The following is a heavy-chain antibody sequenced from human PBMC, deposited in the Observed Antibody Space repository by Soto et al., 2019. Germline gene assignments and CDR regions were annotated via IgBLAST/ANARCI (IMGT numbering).Heavy chain of an antibody. D-gene: IGHD6-19*01. Sequence: PGGSLRLSCAASGFTFSSYAMHWVRLAPGKGLEWVAVISYDGGNKYYADSVKGRFTISRDNSKNTLYLQMNSLRAEDTAVYYCASYSPPNTIAVAGPYPHYYGMDVWGQGTTVTVSS. CDR3: ASYSPPNTIAVAGPYPHYYGMDV. V-gene: IGHV3-30-3*01. CDR1: GFTFSSYA. J-gene: IGHJ6*02. CDR2: ISYDGGNK.